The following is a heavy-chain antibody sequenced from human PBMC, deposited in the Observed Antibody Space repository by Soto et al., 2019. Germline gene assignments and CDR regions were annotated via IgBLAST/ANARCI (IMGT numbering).Heavy chain of an antibody. V-gene: IGHV1-69*13. CDR1: GGTFSSYA. CDR2: IIPIFGTA. Sequence: SVKVSCKASGGTFSSYAISWVRQAPGQGLEWMGGIIPIFGTANYAQKFQGRVTITADESTSTAYMELSSLRSEDTAVYYCARSRGGYSYGYNWFDPWGQGTLVTVSS. J-gene: IGHJ5*02. CDR3: ARSRGGYSYGYNWFDP. D-gene: IGHD5-18*01.